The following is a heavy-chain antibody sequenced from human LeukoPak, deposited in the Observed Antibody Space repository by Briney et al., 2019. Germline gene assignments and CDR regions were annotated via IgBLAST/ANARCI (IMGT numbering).Heavy chain of an antibody. CDR2: ISPDGRNI. D-gene: IGHD1-7*01. V-gene: IGHV3-74*01. Sequence: PGGSVRLSCAASGFTLSGYWMNWVRQVPGKGPVWVSHISPDGRNIAYADSVKGRFTISRDSAKNTLYLQMNSLRVGDTAVYYCVRDGGGTTPYDCWGQGTLVTVSS. CDR1: GFTLSGYW. CDR3: VRDGGGTTPYDC. J-gene: IGHJ4*02.